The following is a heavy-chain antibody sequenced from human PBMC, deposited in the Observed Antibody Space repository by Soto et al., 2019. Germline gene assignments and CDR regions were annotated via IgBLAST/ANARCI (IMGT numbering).Heavy chain of an antibody. J-gene: IGHJ6*02. CDR2: IIPIFGTA. CDR1: GGTFSSYA. V-gene: IGHV1-69*13. Sequence: SVKVSCKASGGTFSSYAISWVRQAPGQGLEWMGGIIPIFGTANYAQKFQGRVTITADESTSTAYMELSSLRSEDMAVYYCARAGYYDILTGYYSPYYYGMDVWGQGATVTVSS. CDR3: ARAGYYDILTGYYSPYYYGMDV. D-gene: IGHD3-9*01.